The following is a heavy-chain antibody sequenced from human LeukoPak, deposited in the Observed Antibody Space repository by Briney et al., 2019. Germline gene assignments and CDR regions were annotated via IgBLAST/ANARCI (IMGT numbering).Heavy chain of an antibody. J-gene: IGHJ4*02. Sequence: GGSLRLSCAASGFTFSSPRMSWVRQAPGKGLEWVAHIKEDGSERHHVDSVKGRFTISRDNAKNSLYLQMNSLRAEDTALYYCARESETSGWYDYWGQGTLVTVSS. CDR3: ARESETSGWYDY. CDR2: IKEDGSER. D-gene: IGHD6-19*01. CDR1: GFTFSSPR. V-gene: IGHV3-7*05.